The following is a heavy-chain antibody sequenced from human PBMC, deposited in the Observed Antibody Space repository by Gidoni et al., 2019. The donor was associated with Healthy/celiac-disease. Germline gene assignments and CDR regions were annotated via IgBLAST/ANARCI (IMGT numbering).Heavy chain of an antibody. CDR1: GGSISSYY. CDR3: ARVRAGARLGAFDI. V-gene: IGHV4-59*01. CDR2: IYYSGGT. D-gene: IGHD3-10*01. J-gene: IGHJ3*02. Sequence: QVQLQESGPGLVKPSETLSLTCTVSGGSISSYYWSWIRQPPGKGLEWIGYIYYSGGTNYNPSLKSRVTISVDTSKNQFSLKLSSVTAADTAVYYCARVRAGARLGAFDIWGQGTMVTVSS.